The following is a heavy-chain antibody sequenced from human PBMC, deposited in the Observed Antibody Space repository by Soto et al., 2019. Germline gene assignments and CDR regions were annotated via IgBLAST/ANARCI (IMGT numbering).Heavy chain of an antibody. CDR2: ISSSSSTI. Sequence: EVQLVESGGGLVQPGGSLRLSCAASGFTFSSYSMNWVRQAPGKGLEWVSYISSSSSTIYYADSVKGRFTISRDNAKNSLCLQKNSPREEDTAVYYCARRGERQTPGYYYGMDAWGQGTTVTVSS. CDR3: ARRGERQTPGYYYGMDA. CDR1: GFTFSSYS. J-gene: IGHJ6*02. D-gene: IGHD3-16*01. V-gene: IGHV3-48*02.